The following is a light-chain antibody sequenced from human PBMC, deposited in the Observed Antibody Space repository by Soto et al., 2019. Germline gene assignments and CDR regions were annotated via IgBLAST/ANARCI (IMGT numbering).Light chain of an antibody. CDR3: QQYNSYPFT. Sequence: DIQMTQSPSTLSASVGDRVTITCRASQSISSWLDWYQQKPGKAPKLLIYKAASLESGAPSRFSGSGSVTEFTLTISSRQPDDFATYYCQQYNSYPFTFGPGTKVDIK. J-gene: IGKJ3*01. CDR2: KAA. V-gene: IGKV1-5*03. CDR1: QSISSW.